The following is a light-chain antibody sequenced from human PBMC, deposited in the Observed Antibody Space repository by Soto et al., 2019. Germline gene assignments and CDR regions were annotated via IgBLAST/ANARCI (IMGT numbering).Light chain of an antibody. V-gene: IGKV3-11*01. J-gene: IGKJ4*01. CDR1: QSVGNY. CDR3: QQRSNLVT. Sequence: EIVLTQSPATLSLSPGERATLSCRASQSVGNYLAWYQRKPGQAPRLLIYDASNRATGIPARFSGSGSGTDFTLTISSLEPEDFAGYDWQQRSNLVTFGGGTEVEIK. CDR2: DAS.